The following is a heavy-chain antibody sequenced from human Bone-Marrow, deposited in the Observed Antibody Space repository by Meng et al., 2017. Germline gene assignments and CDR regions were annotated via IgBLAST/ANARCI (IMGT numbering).Heavy chain of an antibody. D-gene: IGHD2-15*01. Sequence: QVQLVQSGAEVKKPGASVKVSCKASGYTFTGYYMHWVRQAPGQGLEWMGRINPNSGDTNYAQKFQGRVTMTRDTSISTAYMELSRLRSDDTAVYYCAREWADCSGGSCYRLQAFDIWGQGTMVTVSS. CDR1: GYTFTGYY. CDR2: INPNSGDT. CDR3: AREWADCSGGSCYRLQAFDI. V-gene: IGHV1-2*06. J-gene: IGHJ3*02.